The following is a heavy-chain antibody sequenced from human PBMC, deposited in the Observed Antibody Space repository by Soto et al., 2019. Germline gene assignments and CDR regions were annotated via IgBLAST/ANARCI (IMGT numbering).Heavy chain of an antibody. CDR3: ARRGDVPYYYYGLDV. J-gene: IGHJ6*02. CDR1: GYSFTRYG. Sequence: QVQLVQSGAEVKKPGASVKVSCKASGYSFTRYGISWVRQAPGQGLEWMGWISGYNANTNYPENLQGRVTMTTDTSTSTAYMEVRNLISADTAVYYCARRGDVPYYYYGLDVWGQGTTVTVSS. CDR2: ISGYNANT. V-gene: IGHV1-18*01. D-gene: IGHD3-16*01.